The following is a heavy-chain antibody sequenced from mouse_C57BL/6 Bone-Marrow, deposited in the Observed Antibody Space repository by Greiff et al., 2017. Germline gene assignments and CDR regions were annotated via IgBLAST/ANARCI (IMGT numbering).Heavy chain of an antibody. CDR3: TGDGSSHWYFDV. V-gene: IGHV6-3*01. Sequence: EVMLVESGGGLVQPGGSMKLSCVASGFTFSNYWMNWVRQSPEKGLEWVAQIRLKSDNYATHYAESVKGRFTISRDDSKSSVYLQMNNLRAEDTGIYYCTGDGSSHWYFDVWGTGTTVTVSS. CDR1: GFTFSNYW. J-gene: IGHJ1*03. D-gene: IGHD1-1*01. CDR2: IRLKSDNYAT.